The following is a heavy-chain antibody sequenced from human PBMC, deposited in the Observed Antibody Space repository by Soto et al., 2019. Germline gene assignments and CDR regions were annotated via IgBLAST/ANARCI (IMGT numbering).Heavy chain of an antibody. J-gene: IGHJ4*02. D-gene: IGHD3-16*01. CDR3: ARERGRGGANY. CDR1: GYTFTSYD. Sequence: QVQLVQSGAEVKKPGASVTVSCKASGYTFTSYDINWVRQATGQGLEWMGWMNPNSGKTGYAQKCQGRVTMTRNTSKTTAYMELSSLSSEDTAVYYCARERGRGGANYWGQGTLVTVSS. V-gene: IGHV1-8*01. CDR2: MNPNSGKT.